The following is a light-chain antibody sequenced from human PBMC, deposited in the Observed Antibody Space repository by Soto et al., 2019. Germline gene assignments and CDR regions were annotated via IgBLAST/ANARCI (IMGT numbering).Light chain of an antibody. Sequence: QSVLAQPASVSGSPEQSVTISCTGTSSDVGTYNLVSWYQQHPGKAPKLIVYEVADRPSGVSNRFSGSKFGNTASLTISVLLPEDEADYYCCSYGGSSALPYVFGTGTKVTVL. V-gene: IGLV2-23*02. CDR2: EVA. CDR1: SSDVGTYNL. J-gene: IGLJ1*01. CDR3: CSYGGSSALPYV.